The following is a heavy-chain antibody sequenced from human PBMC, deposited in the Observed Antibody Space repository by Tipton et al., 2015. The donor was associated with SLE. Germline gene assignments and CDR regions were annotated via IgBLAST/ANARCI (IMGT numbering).Heavy chain of an antibody. CDR2: IYYSGST. CDR3: ARVLTGRRLFDY. J-gene: IGHJ4*02. V-gene: IGHV4-59*01. Sequence: LRLSCKVSGGSISRYYWSRIRQPPGKGLDYIESIYYSGSTNSHPSLKSRVSMSVDKTENQFSLKLYFMAAADTGVYYCARVLTGRRLFDYWGQGTVVSVSS. D-gene: IGHD7-27*01. CDR1: GGSISRYY.